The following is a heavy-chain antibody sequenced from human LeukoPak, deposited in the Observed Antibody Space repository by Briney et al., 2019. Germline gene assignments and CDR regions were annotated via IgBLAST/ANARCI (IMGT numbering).Heavy chain of an antibody. Sequence: GGSLRLSCAASGFTFSSYSMNWVRQAPGKGLEWVSSISSSSSYIYYADSVKGRFTISRDNAKNTLYLQMNSLRAEDTAVYYCARDEAGGARGRVQNWCDLGGEGTLVTVSS. CDR3: ARDEAGGARGRVQNWCDL. D-gene: IGHD1-26*01. CDR1: GFTFSSYS. J-gene: IGHJ5*02. V-gene: IGHV3-21*01. CDR2: ISSSSSYI.